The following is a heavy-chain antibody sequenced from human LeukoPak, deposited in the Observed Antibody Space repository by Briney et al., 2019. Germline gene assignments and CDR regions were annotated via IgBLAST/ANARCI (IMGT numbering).Heavy chain of an antibody. D-gene: IGHD3-16*01. Sequence: GGSLRLSCADSGFTFRSYWMSWVRQAPGKGLEWVANIKQDGSEKYYVDPVKGRFTISRDNAKNSLYLQLNSLRAEDTAVYYCASHNYGGYFDYWGQGTLVTVSP. J-gene: IGHJ4*02. CDR3: ASHNYGGYFDY. CDR1: GFTFRSYW. CDR2: IKQDGSEK. V-gene: IGHV3-7*01.